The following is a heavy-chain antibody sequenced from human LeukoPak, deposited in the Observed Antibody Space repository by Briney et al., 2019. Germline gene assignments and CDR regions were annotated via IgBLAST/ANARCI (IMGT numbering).Heavy chain of an antibody. Sequence: GGSLRLSCAASGFTVSSNYMSWVRQAPGKGLEWVGRITSKADGGTRDCAAPVKGRFTISRDDSKNTLYLQMNSLKTEDTAVYYCTTPERYYYDTSDFYGSPYWGQGTLVTVSS. J-gene: IGHJ4*02. CDR1: GFTVSSNY. CDR2: ITSKADGGTR. V-gene: IGHV3-15*01. CDR3: TTPERYYYDTSDFYGSPY. D-gene: IGHD3-22*01.